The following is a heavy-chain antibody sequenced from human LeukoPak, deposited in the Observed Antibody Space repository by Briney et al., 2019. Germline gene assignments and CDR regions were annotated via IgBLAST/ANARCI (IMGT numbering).Heavy chain of an antibody. J-gene: IGHJ4*02. CDR1: GYTFSSYY. CDR2: INLTGDST. D-gene: IGHD4-23*01. V-gene: IGHV1-46*01. CDR3: AREASGGYFDY. Sequence: ASVKVSCKASGYTFSSYYMHWVRQAPGQGLEWVGLINLTGDSTNYAQNFRGRVTMTRDTSTSTVYMDLSSLRSEDTDVYYCAREASGGYFDYWGQGTLVTVSS.